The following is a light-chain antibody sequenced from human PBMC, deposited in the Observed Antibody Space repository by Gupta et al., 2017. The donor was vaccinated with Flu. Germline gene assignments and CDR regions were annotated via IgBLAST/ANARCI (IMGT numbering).Light chain of an antibody. CDR3: QQENNCPLF. V-gene: IGKV3-15*01. CDR2: GAS. CDR1: QSVSSN. J-gene: IGKJ4*01. Sequence: EIVMTQSPATLSVSPGERATLSCRASQSVSSNLAWYQQKPGQAPRLLIHGASTRATGIPARFSGSGSETEFTLTISSLQSEDFAVYYCQQENNCPLFFGGGTKVEIK.